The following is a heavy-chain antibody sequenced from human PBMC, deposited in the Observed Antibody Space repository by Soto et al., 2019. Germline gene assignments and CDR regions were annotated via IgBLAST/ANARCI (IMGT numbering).Heavy chain of an antibody. CDR1: GGSISSSSYY. V-gene: IGHV4-39*01. CDR2: IYYSGST. CDR3: ARRLHSSGWYGGWFDP. Sequence: SETLSLTCTVSGGSISSSSYYWGWIRQPPGKGLEWIGSIYYSGSTYYNPSLKSRVTISVDTSKNQFSLKLSSVTAADTAVYYCARRLHSSGWYGGWFDPWGQGTRGVVAS. D-gene: IGHD6-19*01. J-gene: IGHJ5*02.